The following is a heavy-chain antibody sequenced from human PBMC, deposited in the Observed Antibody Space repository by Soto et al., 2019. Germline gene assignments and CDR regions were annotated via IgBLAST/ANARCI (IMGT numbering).Heavy chain of an antibody. CDR3: ARDYGRGTHYYGSGSYYIPSYYGMDV. D-gene: IGHD3-10*01. V-gene: IGHV1-69*13. CDR2: IIPIFGTA. J-gene: IGHJ6*02. CDR1: GGTFSSYA. Sequence: PSVKVSCKASGGTFSSYAISWVRQAPGQGLEWMGGIIPIFGTANYAQKFQGRVTITADESTSTAYMELSSLRSEDTAVYYCARDYGRGTHYYGSGSYYIPSYYGMDVWGQGTTVTVSS.